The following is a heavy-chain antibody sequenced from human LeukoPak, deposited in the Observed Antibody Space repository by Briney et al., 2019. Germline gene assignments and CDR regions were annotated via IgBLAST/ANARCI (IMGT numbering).Heavy chain of an antibody. CDR3: ATFGYHLYS. Sequence: PGRSLRLALSPVTPSVVALEMGWARQAPGKGLEWVSYIAGSDTTTYYADSVKGRFTISRDNAKNSLYLQMNSLRAQHTALYYCATFGYHLYSCGQGTLVTVSS. CDR1: TPSVVAL. D-gene: IGHD3-16*02. CDR2: IAGSDTTT. J-gene: IGHJ4*02. V-gene: IGHV3-48*03.